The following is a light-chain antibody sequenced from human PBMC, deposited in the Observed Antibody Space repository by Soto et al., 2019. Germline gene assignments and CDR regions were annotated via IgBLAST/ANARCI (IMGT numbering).Light chain of an antibody. CDR1: QSVDSH. CDR3: QQRNDWPIT. V-gene: IGKV3-11*01. J-gene: IGKJ5*01. CDR2: GAS. Sequence: EIVLTHSPPSVFLPPGQTPSLSSRASQSVDSHLVWYQQKPGQAPRLLIFGASNRATGIPARFSGSGSGTDFTLAINRLEPDDFAVYYCQQRNDWPITFGQGTRLEIK.